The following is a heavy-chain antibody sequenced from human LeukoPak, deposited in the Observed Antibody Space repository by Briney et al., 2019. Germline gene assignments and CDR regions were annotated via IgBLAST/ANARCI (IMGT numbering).Heavy chain of an antibody. D-gene: IGHD6-19*01. Sequence: PSETLSLTCSVSGGPISNYYWSWIRQPPGKGLEWIAYIYYTGTISYNPSLKSRVTMSVDMSKNHISLRLGSVTAADTARYYCARADNTGWSSLDHWGQGTPVTVSS. J-gene: IGHJ5*02. CDR2: IYYTGTI. CDR1: GGPISNYY. CDR3: ARADNTGWSSLDH. V-gene: IGHV4-59*08.